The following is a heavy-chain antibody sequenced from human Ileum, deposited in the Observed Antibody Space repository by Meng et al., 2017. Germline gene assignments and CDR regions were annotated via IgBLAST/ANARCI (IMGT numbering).Heavy chain of an antibody. CDR3: ARQMTLVVGDYFDY. Sequence: QVQLAESGGGVVQLGRSLRLSCAASGFIFNTYTMHWVRQAPGKGLEWMAVISHDGSNTYYADSVKGRVTLTRDKSKNTLYLQMNSLRAEDTALYYCARQMTLVVGDYFDYWGQGTLVTVSS. J-gene: IGHJ4*02. CDR2: ISHDGSNT. V-gene: IGHV3-30*04. CDR1: GFIFNTYT. D-gene: IGHD4/OR15-4a*01.